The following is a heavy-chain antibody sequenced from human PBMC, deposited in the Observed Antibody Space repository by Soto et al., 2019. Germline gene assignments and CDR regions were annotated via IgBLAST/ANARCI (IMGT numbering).Heavy chain of an antibody. CDR2: IWYDGSNE. V-gene: IGHV3-33*01. J-gene: IGHJ2*01. D-gene: IGHD4-17*01. Sequence: QVQLVESGGGVVQPGRSLRLSCAASGFTFSNFGMHWVRQAPGKGLEWVAVIWYDGSNEYYPDSVKGRFTISRDNSKNTLYLQMNSGRAEETAVYSCARLNTGWYFDLWGRGTLVTVSS. CDR3: ARLNTGWYFDL. CDR1: GFTFSNFG.